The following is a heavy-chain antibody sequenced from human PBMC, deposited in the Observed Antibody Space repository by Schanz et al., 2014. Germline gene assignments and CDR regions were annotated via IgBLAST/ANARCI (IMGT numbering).Heavy chain of an antibody. J-gene: IGHJ6*02. Sequence: PGGSLRLSCEASGFTFTTYRMDWVRQAPGKGLVWVSRINSDGSTTIYADSVKGRFTISRDNAKNTLYLQMNSLRAEDTAVYYCARPLGPNYYYYGLDVWGQGTTVTVSS. CDR3: ARPLGPNYYYYGLDV. V-gene: IGHV3-74*01. CDR1: GFTFTTYR. CDR2: INSDGSTT.